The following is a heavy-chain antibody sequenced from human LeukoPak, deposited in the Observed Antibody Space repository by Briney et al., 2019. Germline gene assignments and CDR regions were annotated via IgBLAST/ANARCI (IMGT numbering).Heavy chain of an antibody. J-gene: IGHJ4*02. V-gene: IGHV4-34*01. Sequence: SETLSLTCAVYGGSFSGYYWSWIRQPPGKGLEWIGEINHSGSTNYNPSLKSRVTISVDTSKNQFSLKLSSVTAADTAVYYCARSLRNGYSYGYIDYWGRGTLVTVSS. CDR2: INHSGST. CDR1: GGSFSGYY. D-gene: IGHD5-18*01. CDR3: ARSLRNGYSYGYIDY.